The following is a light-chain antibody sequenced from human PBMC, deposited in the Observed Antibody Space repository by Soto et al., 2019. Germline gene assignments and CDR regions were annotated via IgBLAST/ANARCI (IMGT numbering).Light chain of an antibody. CDR1: KTISSW. CDR3: QHYNSYSEA. Sequence: DIQITQSPSTLSGSVGDRVTITCRASKTISSWLAWYTQTPGKAPKLLIYKASTLKSGVPSMFSGSGSGTECTLTISSLQPDDFETYYCQHYNSYSEAFGQGTQVDIK. J-gene: IGKJ1*01. V-gene: IGKV1-5*03. CDR2: KAS.